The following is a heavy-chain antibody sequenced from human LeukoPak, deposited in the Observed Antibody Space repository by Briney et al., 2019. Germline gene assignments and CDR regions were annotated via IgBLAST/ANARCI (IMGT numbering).Heavy chain of an antibody. CDR1: GFTFSSYA. V-gene: IGHV3-64*01. Sequence: GGSLRLSCAASGFTFSSYAMHWVRQAPGKGLEYVSAISSNGGSTYYANSVKGRFTISRDKSKNTLYLQMNSLRAEDTAVYYCASDYYYGSGSFFTWGQGTLVTVSS. CDR2: ISSNGGST. D-gene: IGHD3-10*01. J-gene: IGHJ4*02. CDR3: ASDYYYGSGSFFT.